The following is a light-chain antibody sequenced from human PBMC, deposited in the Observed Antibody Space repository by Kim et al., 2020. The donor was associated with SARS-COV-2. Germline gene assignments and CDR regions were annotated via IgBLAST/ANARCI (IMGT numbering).Light chain of an antibody. J-gene: IGKJ2*03. Sequence: SASVGDIVTLTSRASHSISYYLNWYQQEPGKAPKLLIYAASSLQIGVSSRFSGSGSGTDCTLTIGSLQPEEIATYFCQQSYKTPFSFGQGTKLEI. CDR2: AAS. CDR1: HSISYY. V-gene: IGKV1-39*01. CDR3: QQSYKTPFS.